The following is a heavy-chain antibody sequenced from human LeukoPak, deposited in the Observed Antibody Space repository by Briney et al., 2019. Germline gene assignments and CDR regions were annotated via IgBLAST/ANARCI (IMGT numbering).Heavy chain of an antibody. D-gene: IGHD5-24*01. V-gene: IGHV5-51*01. CDR2: IYPGDSET. CDR1: GFRFTTYW. J-gene: IGHJ4*02. Sequence: GESLKISCKASGFRFTTYWIGWVRQMPGKGLEWMGIIYPGDSETRYSPSFQGQVTISADKSINTAYLQWSSLKASDTAMYYCARILEMATTHYFDYWGQGTLVTVSS. CDR3: ARILEMATTHYFDY.